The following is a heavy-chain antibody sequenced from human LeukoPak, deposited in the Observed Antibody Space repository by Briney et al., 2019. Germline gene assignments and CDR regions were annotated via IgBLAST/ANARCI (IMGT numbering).Heavy chain of an antibody. Sequence: GGSLRLSCAASGFTFSRYGMHWVRQAPGKGLEWVAVIWYDGSNKYYADSVKGRFTISRDNSKNTLYLQMNSLRAEDTAVYYCARDRRPYYDFSSGLDYWGQGTLVTVSS. CDR2: IWYDGSNK. V-gene: IGHV3-33*01. J-gene: IGHJ4*02. D-gene: IGHD3-3*01. CDR3: ARDRRPYYDFSSGLDY. CDR1: GFTFSRYG.